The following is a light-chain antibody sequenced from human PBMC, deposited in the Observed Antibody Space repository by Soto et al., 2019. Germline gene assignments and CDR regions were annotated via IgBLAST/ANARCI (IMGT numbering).Light chain of an antibody. Sequence: DIQMTQSPSTLSGSVGDRVTITCRASQTISSWLALYHQKPGKAPKLLIYKASTLKSGVPSRFSGSGSGTEFTLTISSLQPDDFATYYCQQYNSYSPVFGQGTKVDIK. CDR1: QTISSW. CDR2: KAS. V-gene: IGKV1-5*03. J-gene: IGKJ1*01. CDR3: QQYNSYSPV.